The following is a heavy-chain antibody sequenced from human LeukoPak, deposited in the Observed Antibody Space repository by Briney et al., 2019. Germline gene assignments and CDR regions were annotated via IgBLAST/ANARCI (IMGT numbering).Heavy chain of an antibody. CDR1: GYTFTGYY. J-gene: IGHJ4*02. Sequence: EASVKVSCKASGYTFTGYYMHWVRQAPGQGLEWMGWINPNSGGTNYAQKFRGRVTMTRDTSISTAYMEMSRLRSDDTAVYYCARDELGYCSSTSCFRNGYWGQGTLVTVSS. CDR3: ARDELGYCSSTSCFRNGY. D-gene: IGHD2-2*01. CDR2: INPNSGGT. V-gene: IGHV1-2*02.